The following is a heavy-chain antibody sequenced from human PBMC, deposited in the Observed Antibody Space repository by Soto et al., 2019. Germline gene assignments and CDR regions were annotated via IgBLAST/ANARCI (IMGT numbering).Heavy chain of an antibody. D-gene: IGHD3-16*02. J-gene: IGHJ4*02. V-gene: IGHV3-23*01. CDR2: ISGSGGTT. CDR1: GFTFSSYV. Sequence: EVQLLESGGGLVQPGGSLRLSCAASGFTFSSYVMSWVRQAPGKGLEWVSAISGSGGTTNYADSVKGRFTISRDNSKNTLFLQMNSLRVEDTAVYHCAKIWVGGLSLPERYFDCWGQGTLVTVSS. CDR3: AKIWVGGLSLPERYFDC.